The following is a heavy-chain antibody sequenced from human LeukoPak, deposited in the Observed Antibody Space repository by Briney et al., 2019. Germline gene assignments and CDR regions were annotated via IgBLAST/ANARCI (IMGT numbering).Heavy chain of an antibody. Sequence: PGRSLRLSCAASGFTFSSYGMHWVRQAPGKGLEWVAVIWYDGSNKYYADSVKGRFTISRDNSKNTLYLQMNSLRAEDTAVCYCARDKNEEWLRLFDYWGQGTLVTVSS. V-gene: IGHV3-33*01. CDR3: ARDKNEEWLRLFDY. J-gene: IGHJ4*02. CDR1: GFTFSSYG. D-gene: IGHD5-12*01. CDR2: IWYDGSNK.